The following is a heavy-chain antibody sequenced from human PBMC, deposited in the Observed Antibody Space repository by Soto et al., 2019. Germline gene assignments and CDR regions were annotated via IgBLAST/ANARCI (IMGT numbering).Heavy chain of an antibody. V-gene: IGHV1-8*01. CDR3: ASTIAASDRASDI. J-gene: IGHJ3*02. CDR1: GYTFTGYD. CDR2: MNPNSGNT. Sequence: ASVKVSCKASGYTFTGYDINWVRQATGQGLEWRGWMNPNSGNTGYAQKFQGRVTMTRNTSISTAYMELSSLRSEDTAVYYCASTIAASDRASDIWGQGTMVTVSS. D-gene: IGHD6-6*01.